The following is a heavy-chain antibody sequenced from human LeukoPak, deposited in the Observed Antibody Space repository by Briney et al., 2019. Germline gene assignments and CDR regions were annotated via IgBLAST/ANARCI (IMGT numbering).Heavy chain of an antibody. V-gene: IGHV1-2*04. CDR1: GYTFTGYY. Sequence: ASVKVSCKASGYTFTGYYMHWVRQAPGQGLEWMGWINPNSGGTNYAQKFQGWVTMTRDTSISTAYMELSRLRPDDTAVYYCARGERYFDCLLDYWGQGTLVTVSS. CDR3: ARGERYFDCLLDY. D-gene: IGHD3-9*01. J-gene: IGHJ4*02. CDR2: INPNSGGT.